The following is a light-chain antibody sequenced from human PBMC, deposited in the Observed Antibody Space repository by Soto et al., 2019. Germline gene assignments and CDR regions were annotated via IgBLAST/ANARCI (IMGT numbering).Light chain of an antibody. CDR1: SSNIGAGYD. V-gene: IGLV1-40*01. J-gene: IGLJ3*02. CDR2: GNT. CDR3: QSYDTSVSAWV. Sequence: QSVLTQPPSVSGARGQRVTISCTGSSSNIGAGYDVHWYQQLPRTAPKLLIYGNTNRPSGVPDRFSGSKSGTSASLAITGFQAEDGGDYYCQSYDTSVSAWVFGGGTKLTVL.